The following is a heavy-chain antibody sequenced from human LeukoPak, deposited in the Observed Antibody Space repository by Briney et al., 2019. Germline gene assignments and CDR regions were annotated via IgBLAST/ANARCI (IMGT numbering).Heavy chain of an antibody. D-gene: IGHD3-9*01. CDR2: IYYSGST. J-gene: IGHJ4*02. V-gene: IGHV4-59*01. CDR1: GGSISSYY. Sequence: PSETLSLTCTVSGGSISSYYWSWIRQPPRKGLEWIGYIYYSGSTNYNPSLKSRVTISVDTSKNQFSLKLSSVTAADTAVYYCARGLTISTLYFDYWGQGTLVTVSS. CDR3: ARGLTISTLYFDY.